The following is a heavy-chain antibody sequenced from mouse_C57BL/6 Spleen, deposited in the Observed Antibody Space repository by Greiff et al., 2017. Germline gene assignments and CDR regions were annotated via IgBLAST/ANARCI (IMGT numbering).Heavy chain of an antibody. J-gene: IGHJ2*01. V-gene: IGHV1-82*01. CDR1: GYAFSSSW. CDR2: IYPGDGDT. CDR3: ARREGY. Sequence: QVQLQQSGPELVKPGASVKISCKASGYAFSSSWRNWVKQRPGKGLEWIGRIYPGDGDTNYNGKFKGKATLTADKSSSTAYMQLSSLTSEDSAVYFCARREGYWGQGTTLTVSS.